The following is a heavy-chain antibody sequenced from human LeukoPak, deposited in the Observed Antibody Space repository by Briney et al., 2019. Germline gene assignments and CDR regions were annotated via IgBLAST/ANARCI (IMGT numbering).Heavy chain of an antibody. CDR1: GGSISSGGYY. D-gene: IGHD1-7*01. Sequence: SETLSLTCTVSGGSISSGGYYWSWIRQHPGKGLEWIGYIYYSGSTYYNPSLKSRVTISVDTSNNQFSLKLSSVTAADTAVYYCARGRTGTPNWFDPWGQGTLVTVSS. CDR2: IYYSGST. V-gene: IGHV4-31*03. J-gene: IGHJ5*02. CDR3: ARGRTGTPNWFDP.